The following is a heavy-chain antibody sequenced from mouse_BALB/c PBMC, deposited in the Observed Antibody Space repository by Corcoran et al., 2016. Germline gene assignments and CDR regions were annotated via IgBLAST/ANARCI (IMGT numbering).Heavy chain of an antibody. CDR3: ARWDWYFEV. V-gene: IGHV14-3*02. CDR2: IDHANGNT. CDR1: GFNIKDTY. Sequence: EVQLQQSGAELVKPGASVKLSCTASGFNIKDTYMHWVKQRPEQGLEWIGRIDHANGNTKSDPKFQGKVTITEDTSSNPADLQLSSLTSEDTAVYYCARWDWYFEVWGSGTAVTVST. J-gene: IGHJ1*01.